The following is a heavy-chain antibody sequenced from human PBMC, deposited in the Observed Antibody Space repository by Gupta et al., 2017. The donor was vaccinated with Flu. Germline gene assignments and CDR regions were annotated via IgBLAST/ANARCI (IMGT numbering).Heavy chain of an antibody. V-gene: IGHV3-23*01. CDR2: ISGCSTST. CDR3: AKDRAAAYCYDSCGYYRSHDAFYI. CDR1: EIIFSSHA. J-gene: IGHJ3*02. D-gene: IGHD3-22*01. Sequence: EVQMLESGGRVVQPGGSLRLSCAASEIIFSSHATSWACQHQGKGLEWVSAISGCSTSTYSAVSVKGRFAISSDNPRSTLYRQMNSLRGEDTAVYYCAKDRAAAYCYDSCGYYRSHDAFYIWGQGTRVSVSS.